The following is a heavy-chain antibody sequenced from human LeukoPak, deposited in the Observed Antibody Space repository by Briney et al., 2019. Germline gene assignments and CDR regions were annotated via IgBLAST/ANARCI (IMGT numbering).Heavy chain of an antibody. CDR2: ISDSDST. J-gene: IGHJ4*02. CDR3: AKLSAGSSRWVDY. CDR1: GFTFTNYA. D-gene: IGHD6-13*01. V-gene: IGHV3-23*01. Sequence: GGSLRLSCAASGFTFTNYAMSWVRQAPGKGLEWVSAISDSDSTYYADSVKGRFTISRDNSKNTPYLQMISLRAEDTAVYYCAKLSAGSSRWVDYWGQGSLVTVSS.